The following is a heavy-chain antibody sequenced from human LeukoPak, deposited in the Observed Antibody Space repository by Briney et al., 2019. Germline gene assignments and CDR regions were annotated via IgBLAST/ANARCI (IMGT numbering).Heavy chain of an antibody. CDR2: IYYSGST. Sequence: SQTLSLTCTVSGGSISSYYWSWIRQPPGKGLEWIGYIYYSGSTNYNPSLKSRVTISVDTSKNQFSLKLSSVTAADTAVYYCARSISGSYFEYYHYYYMDVWGKGTTVTVSS. V-gene: IGHV4-59*01. J-gene: IGHJ6*03. D-gene: IGHD1-26*01. CDR1: GGSISSYY. CDR3: ARSISGSYFEYYHYYYMDV.